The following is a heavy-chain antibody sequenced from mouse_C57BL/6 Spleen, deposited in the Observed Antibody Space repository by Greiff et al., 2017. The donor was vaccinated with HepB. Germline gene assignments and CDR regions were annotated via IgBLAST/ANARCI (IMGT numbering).Heavy chain of an antibody. CDR1: GYTFTSYW. J-gene: IGHJ3*01. D-gene: IGHD3-2*02. CDR3: ARVGAAQGFAY. CDR2: IDPSDSYT. Sequence: QVQLQQPGAELVMPGASVKLSCKASGYTFTSYWMPWVKQRPGQGLEWIGEIDPSDSYTNYNQKFKGKSTLTVDKSSSTAYMQLSSLTSEDSAVYYCARVGAAQGFAYWGQGTLVTVSA. V-gene: IGHV1-69*01.